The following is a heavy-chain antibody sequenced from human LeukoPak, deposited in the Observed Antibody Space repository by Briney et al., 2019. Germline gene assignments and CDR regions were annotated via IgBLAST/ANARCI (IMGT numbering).Heavy chain of an antibody. CDR1: GFTFSSYA. Sequence: GGSLRLSCAAPGFTFSSYAMSWVRQAPGKGLEWVSAISGSGGSTYYADSVKGRFTISRDNSKNTLYLQMNSLRAEDTAVYYCAKSGTSRITIFGVVPTTSDYWGQGTLVTVSS. CDR3: AKSGTSRITIFGVVPTTSDY. J-gene: IGHJ4*02. CDR2: ISGSGGST. D-gene: IGHD3-3*01. V-gene: IGHV3-23*01.